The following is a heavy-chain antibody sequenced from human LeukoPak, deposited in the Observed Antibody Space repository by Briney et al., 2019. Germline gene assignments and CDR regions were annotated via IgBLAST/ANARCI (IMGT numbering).Heavy chain of an antibody. J-gene: IGHJ4*02. V-gene: IGHV4-59*04. CDR1: GCSISGYY. CDR2: IYYSGST. CDR3: ASGHGGNFN. Sequence: SETLSLTCPLAGCSISGYYWSWIRQPPGKGLEWIGYIYYSGSTYYNPYLKSRVSISVDTSKNQFSLKLSSVAAADTAVYYCASGHGGNFNWGQGTLVTVSS. D-gene: IGHD4-23*01.